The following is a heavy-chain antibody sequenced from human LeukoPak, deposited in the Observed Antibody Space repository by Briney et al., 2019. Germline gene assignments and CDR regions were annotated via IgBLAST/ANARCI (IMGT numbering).Heavy chain of an antibody. D-gene: IGHD3-3*01. J-gene: IGHJ4*02. V-gene: IGHV3-21*01. Sequence: GSLXLSXAASGFTFSSYSMNWVRQAPGKGLEWVSSISSSSSYIYYADSVKGRFTISRDNAKNSLYLQMNSLRAEDTAVYYCAREYTYYDFWSGYYTFDYWGQGTLVTVSS. CDR3: AREYTYYDFWSGYYTFDY. CDR1: GFTFSSYS. CDR2: ISSSSSYI.